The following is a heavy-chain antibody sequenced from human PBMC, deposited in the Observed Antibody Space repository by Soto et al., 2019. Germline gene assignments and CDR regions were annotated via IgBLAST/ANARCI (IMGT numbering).Heavy chain of an antibody. CDR3: ARHPYDYAWGSYRPPADWYFDL. CDR2: IYPGDSDT. J-gene: IGHJ2*01. D-gene: IGHD3-16*02. V-gene: IGHV5-51*01. Sequence: EVQLVQSGAEVKKPGESLKISCKGSGYSFTSYWIGWVRQMPGKGLEWMGIIYPGDSDTRYSPSFQGQVTISADKSISTAYLQWSSLKASDTAMYYCARHPYDYAWGSYRPPADWYFDLWGRGTLVTVSS. CDR1: GYSFTSYW.